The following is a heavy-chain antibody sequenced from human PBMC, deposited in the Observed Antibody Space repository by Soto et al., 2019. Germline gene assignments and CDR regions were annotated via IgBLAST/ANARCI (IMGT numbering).Heavy chain of an antibody. V-gene: IGHV3-33*01. CDR3: ARDRGSSSPGYYYYYMDV. D-gene: IGHD6-6*01. J-gene: IGHJ6*03. CDR2: IWYDGSNK. CDR1: GFTFSSYG. Sequence: QVQLVESGGGVVQPGRSLRLSCAASGFTFSSYGMHWVRQAPGKGLEWVAVIWYDGSNKYYADSVKGRFTISRDNSKNTLYLQMNSLRAEDTAVYYCARDRGSSSPGYYYYYMDVWGKGTTVTVSS.